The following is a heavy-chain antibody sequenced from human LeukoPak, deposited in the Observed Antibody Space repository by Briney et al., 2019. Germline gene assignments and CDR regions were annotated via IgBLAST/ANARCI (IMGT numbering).Heavy chain of an antibody. D-gene: IGHD3-9*01. CDR1: GFTFSSYG. CDR3: AKDVSPLRYFDWLPSD. V-gene: IGHV3-30*18. J-gene: IGHJ4*02. Sequence: PGGSLRLSCAASGFTFSSYGMHWVRQAPSKGLEWVAVISYDGSNKYYADSVKGRFTISRDNSKNTLYLQMNSLRAEDTAVYYCAKDVSPLRYFDWLPSDWGQGTLVTVSS. CDR2: ISYDGSNK.